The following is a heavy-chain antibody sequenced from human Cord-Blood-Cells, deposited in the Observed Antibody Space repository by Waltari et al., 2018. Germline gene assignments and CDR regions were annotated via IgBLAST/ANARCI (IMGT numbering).Heavy chain of an antibody. D-gene: IGHD3-10*01. J-gene: IGHJ4*02. Sequence: QVQLQQWGAGLLKPSETLSLTCAVYGGSISGYYWSWIRQPPGKGLEWIGEINHSGSTNYNPSLKSRVTISVDTSKNQFSLKLSSVTAADTAVYYCARVYGSGSYFDYWGQGTLVTVSS. CDR2: INHSGST. V-gene: IGHV4-34*01. CDR1: GGSISGYY. CDR3: ARVYGSGSYFDY.